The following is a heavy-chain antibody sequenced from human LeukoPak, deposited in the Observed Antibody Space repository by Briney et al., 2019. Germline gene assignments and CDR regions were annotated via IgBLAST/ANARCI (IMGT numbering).Heavy chain of an antibody. D-gene: IGHD3-22*01. J-gene: IGHJ5*02. CDR2: IIPIFGTA. V-gene: IGHV1-69*13. CDR3: ARDMRRGYYDSSGDFDP. CDR1: GGTFSSYA. Sequence: SVKVSCKASGGTFSSYAISWVRQAPGQGLEWMGGIIPIFGTANYAQKFQGRVTITADESTSTAYMELSSLRSEDTAVYYCARDMRRGYYDSSGDFDPWGQGTLVTVSS.